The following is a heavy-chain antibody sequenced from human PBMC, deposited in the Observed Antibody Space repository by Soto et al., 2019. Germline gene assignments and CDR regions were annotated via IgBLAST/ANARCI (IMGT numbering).Heavy chain of an antibody. CDR3: ARQIDDSETGPNFQYCCDS. CDR2: IDPSDSQT. J-gene: IGHJ4*02. Sequence: PGESLKISCKGSGYSFAGYWITWVRQKPGKGLEWMGRIDPSDSQTYYSPSFRGHVTISVTKSITTVFLQWSSLRASDTAMYYCARQIDDSETGPNFQYCCDSWGQGTPVTVSS. CDR1: GYSFAGYW. V-gene: IGHV5-10-1*01. D-gene: IGHD2-21*02.